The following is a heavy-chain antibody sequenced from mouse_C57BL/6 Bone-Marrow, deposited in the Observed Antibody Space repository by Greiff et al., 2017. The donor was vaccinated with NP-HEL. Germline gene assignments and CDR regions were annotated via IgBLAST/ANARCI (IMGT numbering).Heavy chain of an antibody. CDR3: ADLLWLRRGAMDY. CDR2: INSDGGST. CDR1: EYEFPSHD. J-gene: IGHJ4*01. Sequence: EVKLMESGGGLVQPGESLKLSCESNEYEFPSHDMSWVRKTPEKRLELVAAINSDGGSTYYPDTMERRFIISRDNTKKTLYLQMSRLRTEETEVYDCADLLWLRRGAMDYWGQGTSVTVAS. V-gene: IGHV5-2*01. D-gene: IGHD2-2*01.